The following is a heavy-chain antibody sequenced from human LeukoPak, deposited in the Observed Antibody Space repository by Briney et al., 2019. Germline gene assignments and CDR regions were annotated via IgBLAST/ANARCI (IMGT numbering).Heavy chain of an antibody. V-gene: IGHV3-30-3*01. CDR3: ARGLFAGGTYFAY. CDR2: ISYDGSNK. J-gene: IGHJ4*02. CDR1: GFMFSTCA. D-gene: IGHD3-16*01. Sequence: GGSLRLSCAASGFMFSTCAMHWVRQAPGKGLEWVAVISYDGSNKNYADSVRGRFSISRDNPRNTLSLQMNSLRPEDTALYYCARGLFAGGTYFAYWGQGTLVTVSS.